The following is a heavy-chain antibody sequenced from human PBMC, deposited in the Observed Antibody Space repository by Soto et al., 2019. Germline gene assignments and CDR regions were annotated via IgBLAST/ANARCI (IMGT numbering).Heavy chain of an antibody. J-gene: IGHJ4*02. V-gene: IGHV3-13*01. CDR1: GFTFSSYD. CDR2: IGTAGDT. CDR3: ARWERYCSGGSCWDYFDY. Sequence: EVQLVESGGGLVQPGGSLRLSCAASGFTFSSYDMHWVRQATGKGLEWVSAIGTAGDTYYPGSVKGRFIISRENAKNSLYLQMNSLRAGDTAVYYCARWERYCSGGSCWDYFDYWGQGTLVTVSS. D-gene: IGHD2-15*01.